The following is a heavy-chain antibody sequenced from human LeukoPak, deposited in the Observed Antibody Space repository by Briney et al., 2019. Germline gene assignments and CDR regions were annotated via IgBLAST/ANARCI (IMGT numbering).Heavy chain of an antibody. CDR1: GGSISSHY. D-gene: IGHD3-10*01. Sequence: PSETLSLTCTVSGGSISSHYWSWIRQPPGKGLEWIGYIYYSGSTNYNPSLKSRVTTSVDTSKNQFSLKLSSVTAADTAVYYCARGWELGTDYWGQGTLVTVSS. CDR3: ARGWELGTDY. CDR2: IYYSGST. V-gene: IGHV4-59*11. J-gene: IGHJ4*02.